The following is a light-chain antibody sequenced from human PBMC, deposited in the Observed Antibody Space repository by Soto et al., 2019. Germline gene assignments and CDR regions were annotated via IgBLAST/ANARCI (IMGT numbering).Light chain of an antibody. V-gene: IGKV1-5*03. CDR1: QRITGW. J-gene: IGKJ1*01. CDR3: QQYDTLWT. CDR2: RVS. Sequence: IQMTQSPSTLSASIGDRVTITCRASQRITGWLAWYQQKPGKAPKLLIYRVSSLQRGIPSRFSGSGSGTEFTLTISSLQPDDFATYYCQQYDTLWTFGQGTKVEIK.